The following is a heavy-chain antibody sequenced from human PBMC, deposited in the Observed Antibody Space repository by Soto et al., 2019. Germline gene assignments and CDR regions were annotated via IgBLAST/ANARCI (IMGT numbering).Heavy chain of an antibody. J-gene: IGHJ5*02. V-gene: IGHV4-34*01. CDR1: GGSFSGYY. CDR2: INHSGST. Sequence: PSETLSLTCAVYGGSFSGYYWSWIRQPPGKGLEWIEEINHSGSTNYNPSLKSRVTISVDTSKNQFSLKLSSVTAADTAVYYCARAPTRVRGVTWFDPWGQGTLVTVS. D-gene: IGHD3-10*01. CDR3: ARAPTRVRGVTWFDP.